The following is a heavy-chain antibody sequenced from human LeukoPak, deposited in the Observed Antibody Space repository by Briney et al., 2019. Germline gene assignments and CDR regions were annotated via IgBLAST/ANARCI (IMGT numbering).Heavy chain of an antibody. J-gene: IGHJ3*02. CDR2: ISYSGST. CDR3: TRLLNNDNAGDPDTFDI. V-gene: IGHV4-59*08. CDR1: GDSISRHY. D-gene: IGHD4-17*01. Sequence: SETLSLTCSVSGDSISRHYWSWLRQPPGKGLEWMGYISYSGSTRYNPSFQSRVTISIEMSKTHFSLKLTSVTAADTAVYYCTRLLNNDNAGDPDTFDIWGPGTMVTVSS.